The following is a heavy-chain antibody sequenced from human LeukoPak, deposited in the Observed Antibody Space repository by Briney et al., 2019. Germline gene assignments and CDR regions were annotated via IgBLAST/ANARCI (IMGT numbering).Heavy chain of an antibody. CDR1: GLTFRNYW. V-gene: IGHV3-74*01. CDR3: AKSPVGYCSGGSCYVGYFHH. D-gene: IGHD2-15*01. CDR2: ISTDGSTT. J-gene: IGHJ1*01. Sequence: GGSLRLSCGASGLTFRNYWMHWVRQAPGKGLVWASRISTDGSTTNYADSVKGRFTISRDNSKNTLFLQMNSLRAGDTAVYYCAKSPVGYCSGGSCYVGYFHHWGQGTLVTVSS.